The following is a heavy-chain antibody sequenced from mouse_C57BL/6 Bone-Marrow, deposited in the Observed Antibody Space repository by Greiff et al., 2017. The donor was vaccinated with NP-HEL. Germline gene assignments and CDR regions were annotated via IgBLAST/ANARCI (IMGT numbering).Heavy chain of an antibody. Sequence: EVQLQESGGDLVKPGGSLKLSCAASGFTFSSYGMSWVRPTPDKRLEWVATISSGGSYTYYPDSVKGRFTISRDNAKNTLYLQMSSLKSEDTAMYYCARQITTVVAPMDYWGQGTSVTVSS. V-gene: IGHV5-6*01. CDR1: GFTFSSYG. J-gene: IGHJ4*01. D-gene: IGHD1-1*01. CDR2: ISSGGSYT. CDR3: ARQITTVVAPMDY.